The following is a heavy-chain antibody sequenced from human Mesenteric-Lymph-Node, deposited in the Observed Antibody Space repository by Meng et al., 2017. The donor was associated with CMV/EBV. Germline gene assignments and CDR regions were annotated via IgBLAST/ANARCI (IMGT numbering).Heavy chain of an antibody. CDR1: GFTVSNNY. CDR2: IYSGGDS. D-gene: IGHD1-26*01. V-gene: IGHV3-53*01. Sequence: GESLKISCAASGFTVSNNYMSWVRQAPGKGLEWVSVIYSGGDSYYADSVKGRFTMSRDNSKNTLYLQMNSLRAEDTALYYCAKVRSYFGFDYWGQGTLVTVSS. J-gene: IGHJ4*02. CDR3: AKVRSYFGFDY.